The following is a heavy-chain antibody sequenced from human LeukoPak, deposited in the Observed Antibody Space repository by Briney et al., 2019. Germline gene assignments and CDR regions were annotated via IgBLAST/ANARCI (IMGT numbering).Heavy chain of an antibody. CDR1: GFTFSSYW. Sequence: GGSLRLSCAASGFTFSSYWMSWVRQASGKGLEWVSTISGSGSSTYYADSVKGRFTISRDNSKNTLYLQMNSLRAEDTAVYFCAKDQHGYDKPIDYWGQGTLVTVSS. D-gene: IGHD5-12*01. J-gene: IGHJ4*02. CDR3: AKDQHGYDKPIDY. V-gene: IGHV3-23*01. CDR2: ISGSGSST.